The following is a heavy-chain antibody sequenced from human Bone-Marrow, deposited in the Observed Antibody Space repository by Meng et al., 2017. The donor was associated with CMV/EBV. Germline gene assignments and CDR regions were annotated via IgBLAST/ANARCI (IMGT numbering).Heavy chain of an antibody. Sequence: GSLRLSCAVYGGSFSGYYWSWIRQPPGKGLEWIGEINHSGSTNYNPSLKSRVTISVDTSKNQFSLKLSSVTAADTAVYYCARGTFTGVGDFWSGGLFDYWGQGTLVTVSS. V-gene: IGHV4-34*01. CDR3: ARGTFTGVGDFWSGGLFDY. CDR1: GGSFSGYY. J-gene: IGHJ4*02. D-gene: IGHD3-3*01. CDR2: INHSGST.